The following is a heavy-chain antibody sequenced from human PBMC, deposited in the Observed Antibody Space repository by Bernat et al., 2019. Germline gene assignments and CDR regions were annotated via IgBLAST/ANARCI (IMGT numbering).Heavy chain of an antibody. Sequence: QVQLVESGGGVVQPGRSLRLSCAASGFTFSSYAIHWVRQAPGKGLAWVAIISHDGTKKYYAGAGRGRFSISRDKPKNRLYLQMNSLRAEDTAMYYGARGQPTHWNFDYWGQGTLVTVSS. CDR2: ISHDGTKK. D-gene: IGHD1-1*01. CDR1: GFTFSSYA. V-gene: IGHV3-30-3*01. CDR3: ARGQPTHWNFDY. J-gene: IGHJ4*02.